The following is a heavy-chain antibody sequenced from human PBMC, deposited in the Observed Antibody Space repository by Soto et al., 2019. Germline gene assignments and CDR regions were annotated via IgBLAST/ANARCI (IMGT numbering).Heavy chain of an antibody. CDR2: IKQDASEK. CDR1: GFSISNYW. J-gene: IGHJ5*02. CDR3: ARSLSAIPGES. V-gene: IGHV3-7*05. D-gene: IGHD2-21*01. Sequence: EVQLVESGGGLVQSGGSLRLSCAATGFSISNYWMSWVRQGPGKGPEWVANIKQDASEKYYVDSVKGRFTISRDNDENSLYLQMTSLRAEDTAVYHCARSLSAIPGESWGQGTLVTVSS.